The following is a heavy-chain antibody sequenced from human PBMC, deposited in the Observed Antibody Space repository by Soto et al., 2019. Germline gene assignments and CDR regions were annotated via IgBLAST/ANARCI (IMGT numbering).Heavy chain of an antibody. CDR3: ASRDPGTSVDY. D-gene: IGHD1-7*01. CDR2: IYRTGST. CDR1: GGSFTSNNW. V-gene: IGHV4-4*02. Sequence: QVQLQESGPGLVKPSGTLSLTCAVSGGSFTSNNWWTWFRQPPGQGLEWIGEIYRTGSTNYNPSLNTRATISLDKSENQFPLKVTSLTAEDPAVYYSASRDPGTSVDYWGQGTLVTVSS. J-gene: IGHJ4*02.